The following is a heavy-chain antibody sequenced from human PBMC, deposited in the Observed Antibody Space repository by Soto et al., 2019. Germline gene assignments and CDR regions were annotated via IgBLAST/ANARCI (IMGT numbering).Heavy chain of an antibody. J-gene: IGHJ3*02. CDR3: AKERYERLGMACDI. CDR1: GCRFLSSA. V-gene: IGHV3-23*01. D-gene: IGHD2-2*01. Sequence: GGSLRLSCTGCGCRFLSSAMSLARQHPGKGLEWVSAISGRGGSTYYADSVKGRFTISRDNYKNTLYLQMNSMRDEDKAVYYCAKERYERLGMACDIWGQGTMIAVS. CDR2: ISGRGGST.